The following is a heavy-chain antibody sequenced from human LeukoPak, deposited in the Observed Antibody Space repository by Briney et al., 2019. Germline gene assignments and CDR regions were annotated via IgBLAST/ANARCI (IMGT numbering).Heavy chain of an antibody. V-gene: IGHV3-74*01. J-gene: IGHJ6*03. CDR3: ARGSYRNLHYYYMDV. Sequence: GGSLRLSCAASGFTFSSYWMHWVRQAPGKGLVWVSRINSDGSSTSYADSVKGRFTISRDNAKNSLYLQMNSLRAEDTAVYYCARGSYRNLHYYYMDVWGKGTTVTVSS. D-gene: IGHD1-26*01. CDR1: GFTFSSYW. CDR2: INSDGSST.